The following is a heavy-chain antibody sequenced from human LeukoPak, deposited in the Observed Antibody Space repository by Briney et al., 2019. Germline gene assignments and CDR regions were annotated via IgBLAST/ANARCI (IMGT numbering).Heavy chain of an antibody. V-gene: IGHV3-48*03. CDR1: GFTFSSYE. D-gene: IGHD2-8*02. Sequence: PGGSLRLSCAASGFTFSSYEMNWVRQAPGKGLEWVSYISSSGSTIYYADSVKGRFTISRDNAKNSLYLQMNSLRAEDTAVYYCAREISGGHDYYYDMDVWGKGTTVTISS. J-gene: IGHJ6*03. CDR2: ISSSGSTI. CDR3: AREISGGHDYYYDMDV.